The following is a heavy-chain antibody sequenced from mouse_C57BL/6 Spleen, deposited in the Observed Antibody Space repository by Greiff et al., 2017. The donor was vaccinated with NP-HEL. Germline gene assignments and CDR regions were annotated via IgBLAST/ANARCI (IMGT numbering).Heavy chain of an antibody. V-gene: IGHV1-64*01. CDR3: ARSYDFLWFAY. Sequence: QVQLKQPGAELVKPGASVKLSCKASGYTFTSYWMHWVKQRPGQGLEWIGMIHPNSGSTNYNEKFKSKATLTVDKSSSTAYMQLSSLTSEDSAVYYCARSYDFLWFAYWGQGTLVTVSA. D-gene: IGHD2-4*01. CDR2: IHPNSGST. CDR1: GYTFTSYW. J-gene: IGHJ3*01.